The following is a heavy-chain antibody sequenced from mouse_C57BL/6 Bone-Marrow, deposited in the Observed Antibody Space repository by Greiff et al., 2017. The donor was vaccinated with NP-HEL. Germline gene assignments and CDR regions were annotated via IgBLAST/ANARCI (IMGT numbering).Heavy chain of an antibody. CDR3: TTRDSVVARYAMDY. CDR2: IDPEDGDT. CDR1: GFNIKDYY. J-gene: IGHJ4*01. V-gene: IGHV14-1*01. Sequence: EVQLQQSGAELVRPGASVKLSCTASGFNIKDYYMHWVKQRPEQGLEWIGRIDPEDGDTEYAPKFQGKATMTADTASNTAYLQLSSLTSEDTAVYYCTTRDSVVARYAMDYWGQGTSVTVSS. D-gene: IGHD1-1*01.